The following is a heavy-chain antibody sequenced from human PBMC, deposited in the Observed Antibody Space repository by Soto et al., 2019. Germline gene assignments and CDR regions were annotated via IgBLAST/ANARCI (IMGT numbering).Heavy chain of an antibody. J-gene: IGHJ4*02. CDR2: IYYSGST. D-gene: IGHD3-10*01. CDR3: ARHMVRGVIITSGGGIDY. CDR1: GGSISSYY. V-gene: IGHV4-59*08. Sequence: SETLSLTCTVSGGSISSYYWSWIRQPPGKGLEWIGYIYYSGSTNYNPSLKSRVTISVDTSKNQFSLKLSSVTAADTAVYYCARHMVRGVIITSGGGIDYWGQGTLVTVSS.